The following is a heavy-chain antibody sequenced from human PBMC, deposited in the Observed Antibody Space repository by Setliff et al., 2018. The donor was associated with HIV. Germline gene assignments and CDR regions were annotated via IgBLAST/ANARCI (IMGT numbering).Heavy chain of an antibody. CDR3: ASGRVRQSRNFGGVIVLPPFDY. J-gene: IGHJ4*02. CDR1: GGTFSSYA. D-gene: IGHD3-16*02. V-gene: IGHV1-69*13. Sequence: SVKVSCKASGGTFSSYAISWVRQAPGQGLEWMGGIIPIFGTANYAQKFQGRVTITADESTSTAYMELSSLRSEDTAVYYCASGRVRQSRNFGGVIVLPPFDYWGQGTLVTVSS. CDR2: IIPIFGTA.